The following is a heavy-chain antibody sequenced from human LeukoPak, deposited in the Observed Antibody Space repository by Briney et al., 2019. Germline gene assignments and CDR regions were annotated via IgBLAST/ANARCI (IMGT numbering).Heavy chain of an antibody. CDR3: ARGLGIQLWTTISDYFDY. D-gene: IGHD5-18*01. V-gene: IGHV4-34*01. CDR1: GGSFSGYY. Sequence: SETLSLTCAVYGGSFSGYYWSWIRQPPGKGLNWIGEINHSGSTNYNPSLKSRVTISVDTSKNQFSLKLSSVTAADTAVYYCARGLGIQLWTTISDYFDYWGQGTLVTVSS. J-gene: IGHJ4*02. CDR2: INHSGST.